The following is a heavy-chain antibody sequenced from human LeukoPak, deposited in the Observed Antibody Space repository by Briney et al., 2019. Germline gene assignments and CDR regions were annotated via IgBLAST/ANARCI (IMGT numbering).Heavy chain of an antibody. CDR3: AGDSGYSSGWTGWFDP. CDR1: GFTFSSYS. D-gene: IGHD6-19*01. J-gene: IGHJ5*02. V-gene: IGHV3-21*01. Sequence: PGGSLRLSCAASGFTFSSYSMNWVRQAPGKGLEWVSSISSSSSYIYYADSVKGRFTISRDNAKNSLYLQMNSLRAEDTAVYYCAGDSGYSSGWTGWFDPWGQGTLVTVSS. CDR2: ISSSSSYI.